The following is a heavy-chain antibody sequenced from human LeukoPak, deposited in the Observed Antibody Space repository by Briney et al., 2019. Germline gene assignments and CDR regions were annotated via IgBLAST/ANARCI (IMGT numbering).Heavy chain of an antibody. CDR2: ISGSGGST. Sequence: GGTLRLPCAASGFTFSSYGMSWVRQAPGKGLEWVSAISGSGGSTYYADSVKGRFTISRDNSKNTLYLQMNSLRDEDTAVYYCARDWTPGYCSGGSCFDAFDIWGQGTMVTVSS. D-gene: IGHD2-15*01. J-gene: IGHJ3*02. CDR1: GFTFSSYG. CDR3: ARDWTPGYCSGGSCFDAFDI. V-gene: IGHV3-23*01.